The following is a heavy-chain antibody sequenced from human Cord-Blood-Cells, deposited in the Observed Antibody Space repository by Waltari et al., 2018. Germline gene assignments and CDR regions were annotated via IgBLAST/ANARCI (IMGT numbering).Heavy chain of an antibody. CDR1: GGTFSSYA. J-gene: IGHJ4*02. D-gene: IGHD3-9*01. CDR3: ARVASILTGYYSDY. Sequence: QVQLVQSGAEVKKPGSSVKVSCKASGGTFSSYAISWVRQAPGQGLEWMGGSIPIFATANYAQKFQGRVTITADESTSTAYMELSSLRSEDTAVYYCARVASILTGYYSDYWGQGTLVTVSS. V-gene: IGHV1-69*01. CDR2: SIPIFATA.